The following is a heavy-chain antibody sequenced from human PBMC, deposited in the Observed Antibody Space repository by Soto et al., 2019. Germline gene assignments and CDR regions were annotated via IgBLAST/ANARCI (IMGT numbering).Heavy chain of an antibody. V-gene: IGHV1-69*13. CDR3: ARADIYDSSGYYLGYFDY. J-gene: IGHJ4*02. CDR2: IIPIFGTA. Sequence: SVKVSCKASGGTFSSYAISWVRQAPGQGLEWMGGIIPIFGTANYAQKFQGRVTITADESTSTAYMELSSLRSEDTAVYYCARADIYDSSGYYLGYFDYWGQGALVTVSS. D-gene: IGHD3-22*01. CDR1: GGTFSSYA.